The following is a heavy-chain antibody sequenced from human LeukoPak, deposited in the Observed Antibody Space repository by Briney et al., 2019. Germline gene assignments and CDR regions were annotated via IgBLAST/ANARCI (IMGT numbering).Heavy chain of an antibody. CDR2: ISYDGSNK. D-gene: IGHD2-15*01. CDR1: GFTFSSYA. J-gene: IGHJ4*02. V-gene: IGHV3-30*04. Sequence: GGSPRLSCAASGFTFSSYAMHWVRQAPGKGLEWVAVISYDGSNKYYADSVKGRFTISRDNSKNTLYLQMNSLRAEDTAVYYCARDRKSVVVAATLAYYFDYWGQGTLVTVSS. CDR3: ARDRKSVVVAATLAYYFDY.